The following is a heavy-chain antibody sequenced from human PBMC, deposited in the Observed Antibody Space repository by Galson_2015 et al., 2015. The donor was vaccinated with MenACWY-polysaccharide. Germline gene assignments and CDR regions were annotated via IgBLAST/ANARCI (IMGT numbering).Heavy chain of an antibody. CDR1: GFTFSSYW. D-gene: IGHD3-16*01. CDR2: TNSDGRST. Sequence: SLRLSCAASGFTFSSYWMHWVRQAPGKGLVWVSRTNSDGRSTSYADSVTGRFTISRDNAKNTMYLQMNSLRAEDTAVYYCGRAPTKGEFPFSGWYIAYWGQGSLVTVSS. CDR3: GRAPTKGEFPFSGWYIAY. J-gene: IGHJ4*02. V-gene: IGHV3-74*01.